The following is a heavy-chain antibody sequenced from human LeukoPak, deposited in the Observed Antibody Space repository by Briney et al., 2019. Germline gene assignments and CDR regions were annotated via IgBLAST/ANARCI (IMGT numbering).Heavy chain of an antibody. D-gene: IGHD3-3*01. CDR2: IYYSGST. J-gene: IGHJ4*02. CDR1: GGSISGSSYY. CDR3: ARPAGEFWSGYFFGY. Sequence: SETLSLTCTVSGGSISGSSYYWGWIRQPPGKGLEWIGSIYYSGSTFYNPSLESRVTVSVDTSKNQFSLKLSSVTAADTAVYYCARPAGEFWSGYFFGYWGRGTLVTVSS. V-gene: IGHV4-39*01.